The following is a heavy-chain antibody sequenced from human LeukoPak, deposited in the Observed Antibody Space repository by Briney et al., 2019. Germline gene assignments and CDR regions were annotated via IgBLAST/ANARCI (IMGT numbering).Heavy chain of an antibody. CDR2: IHPSGML. D-gene: IGHD3-22*01. CDR1: GASFNSDDQY. Sequence: KSSETLSLTCTVSGASFNSDDQYWIWIRQSPGKGLEWIGSIHPSGMLYNNPSLESRVTMSRDTSKNQFSLNLNSVTAADTAVYYWARSMEGSNRYYYNGSGYYCFDYWGRGTLVTVSS. V-gene: IGHV4-31*03. CDR3: ARSMEGSNRYYYNGSGYYCFDY. J-gene: IGHJ4*02.